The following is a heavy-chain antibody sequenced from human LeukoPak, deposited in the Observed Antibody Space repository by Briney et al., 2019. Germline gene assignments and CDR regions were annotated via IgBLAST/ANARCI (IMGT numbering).Heavy chain of an antibody. CDR2: IYPGDSDT. Sequence: GESPKISCKGSGYSFTSYWIGCVRQMPGKGLEWMGFIYPGDSDTRYSPSFEGQVTISADKSISPAYLQWSSLQASDTAMYYCARHDVTMVRGVIITYYFDFWGQGTLVTVSS. CDR3: ARHDVTMVRGVIITYYFDF. V-gene: IGHV5-51*01. D-gene: IGHD3-10*01. CDR1: GYSFTSYW. J-gene: IGHJ4*02.